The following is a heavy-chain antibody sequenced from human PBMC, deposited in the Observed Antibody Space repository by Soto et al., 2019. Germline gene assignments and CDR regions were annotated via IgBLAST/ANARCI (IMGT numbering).Heavy chain of an antibody. CDR2: INPNSGGT. Sequence: QVQLVQSGAEVKKPGASVKVSCKASGYTFTGYYMHWVRQAPGQGLEWMGWINPNSGGTNYAQKFQGWVTMTRDTSISTADMELSRLRSDDTAVYYCARDPYSSSPGDYYGMDVWGQGTTVTVSS. D-gene: IGHD6-6*01. J-gene: IGHJ6*02. V-gene: IGHV1-2*04. CDR1: GYTFTGYY. CDR3: ARDPYSSSPGDYYGMDV.